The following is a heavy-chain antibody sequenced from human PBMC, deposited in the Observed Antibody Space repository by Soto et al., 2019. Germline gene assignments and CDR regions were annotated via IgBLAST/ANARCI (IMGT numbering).Heavy chain of an antibody. CDR1: GGTFSSYA. Sequence: QVQLVQSGAEVKKPGSSVKVYCKASGGTFSSYAISWVRQAPGQGREWLGGIIPIFGTANYAQKFQGRVTITADKSTSTAYMELSSLRSEDTAVYYCARDRRYCSSTSCYTLDYCGQGPLVTVSS. CDR2: IIPIFGTA. CDR3: ARDRRYCSSTSCYTLDY. J-gene: IGHJ4*02. V-gene: IGHV1-69*06. D-gene: IGHD2-2*02.